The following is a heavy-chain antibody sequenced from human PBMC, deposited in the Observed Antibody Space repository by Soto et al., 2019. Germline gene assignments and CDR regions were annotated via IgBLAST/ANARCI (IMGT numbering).Heavy chain of an antibody. V-gene: IGHV3-21*01. CDR3: AGVVTGHDALDI. CDR1: GFTFSSYS. J-gene: IGHJ3*02. D-gene: IGHD4-4*01. Sequence: PGGSLRLSCAASGFTFSSYSMNWVRQAPGKGLEWVSSISSSSSYIYYADSVKGRFTISRDNAKNSLYLQMNSLRAEDTAVYYCAGVVTGHDALDIWGQGTMVTVSS. CDR2: ISSSSSYI.